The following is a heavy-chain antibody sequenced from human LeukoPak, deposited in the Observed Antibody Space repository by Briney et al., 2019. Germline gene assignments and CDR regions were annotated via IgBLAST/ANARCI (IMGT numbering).Heavy chain of an antibody. CDR2: ISSSSSTI. Sequence: GGSLILSCAASGFTFSSYSMNWVRQAPGKGLEWVSYISSSSSTIYYADSVKGRFTISRDNPKNSLFLQMNSLRAEDTAVYYCARRGWDFDYWGQGTLVTVSS. J-gene: IGHJ4*02. D-gene: IGHD6-19*01. CDR3: ARRGWDFDY. V-gene: IGHV3-48*04. CDR1: GFTFSSYS.